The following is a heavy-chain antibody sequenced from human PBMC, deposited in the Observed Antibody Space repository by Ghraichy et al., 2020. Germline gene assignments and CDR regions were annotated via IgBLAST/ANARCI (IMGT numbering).Heavy chain of an antibody. CDR2: IYYSGST. CDR1: GGSISSYY. J-gene: IGHJ5*02. D-gene: IGHD3-22*01. V-gene: IGHV4-59*01. CDR3: ARCYYDSSGYYIVTPPFGNWFDP. Sequence: SETLSLTCTVSGGSISSYYWSWIRQPPGKGLEWIGYIYYSGSTNYNPSLKSRVTISVDTSKNQFSLKLSSVTAADTAVYYCARCYYDSSGYYIVTPPFGNWFDPWGQGTLVTVSS.